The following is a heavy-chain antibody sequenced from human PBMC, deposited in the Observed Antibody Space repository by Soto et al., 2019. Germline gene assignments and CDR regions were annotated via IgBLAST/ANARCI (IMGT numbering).Heavy chain of an antibody. Sequence: ASVKVSCKVSGYTLTELSMHWVRQAPGKGLEWMGGFDPEDGETIYAQKFQGRVTMTEDTSADTAYMELSSLRSEDTAVYFCATDLATVIRRGDYWGQGTLVTVSS. CDR3: ATDLATVIRRGDY. D-gene: IGHD4-17*01. V-gene: IGHV1-24*01. J-gene: IGHJ4*02. CDR2: FDPEDGET. CDR1: GYTLTELS.